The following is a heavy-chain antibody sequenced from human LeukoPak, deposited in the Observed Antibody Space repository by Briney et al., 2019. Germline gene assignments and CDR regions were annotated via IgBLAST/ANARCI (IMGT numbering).Heavy chain of an antibody. Sequence: PGGSLRLSCAASGFTFSSYWMHWVRQAPGKGLVWVSRINSDGSSTSYADSVKGRFTISRDNSKNALYLQMNSLRAEDTAVYYCSGGGYYSAFDYWGQGTLVTVSS. J-gene: IGHJ4*02. D-gene: IGHD3-3*01. CDR3: SGGGYYSAFDY. CDR2: INSDGSST. CDR1: GFTFSSYW. V-gene: IGHV3-74*01.